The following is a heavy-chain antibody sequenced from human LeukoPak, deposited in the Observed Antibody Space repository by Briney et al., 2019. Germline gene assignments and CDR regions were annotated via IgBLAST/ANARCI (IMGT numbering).Heavy chain of an antibody. D-gene: IGHD3-3*01. CDR3: ARDSVEWLLYRYYFDY. J-gene: IGHJ4*02. Sequence: GRSLRLSCAASGFTFDDYAMHWVRQAPGKGLEWVSGISWNSGSIGYADSVKGRFTISRDNAKNSLYLQMNSLRAEDTAVYYCARDSVEWLLYRYYFDYWGQGTLVTVSS. V-gene: IGHV3-9*01. CDR1: GFTFDDYA. CDR2: ISWNSGSI.